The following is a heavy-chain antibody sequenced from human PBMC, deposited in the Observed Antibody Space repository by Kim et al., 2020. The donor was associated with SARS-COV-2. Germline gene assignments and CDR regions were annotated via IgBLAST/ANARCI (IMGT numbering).Heavy chain of an antibody. Sequence: SETLSLTCTVSGGSISSYYWSWIRQPPGKGLEWIGYIYYSGSTNYNPSLKSRVTISVDTSKNQFSLKLSSVTAADTAVYYCARDGKMATNYYGMDVWGQGTTVTVSS. CDR3: ARDGKMATNYYGMDV. D-gene: IGHD5-12*01. CDR1: GGSISSYY. J-gene: IGHJ6*02. V-gene: IGHV4-59*01. CDR2: IYYSGST.